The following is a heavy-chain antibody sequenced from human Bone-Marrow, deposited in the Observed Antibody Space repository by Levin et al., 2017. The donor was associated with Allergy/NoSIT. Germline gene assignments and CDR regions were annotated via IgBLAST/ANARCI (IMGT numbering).Heavy chain of an antibody. J-gene: IGHJ3*02. Sequence: GESLKISCKASGYTFTGYYMHWVRQAPGQGLEWMGRINPNSGGTNYAQKFQGRVTMTRDTSISTAYMELSRLRSDDTAVYYCARGRGTAARLYNDAFDIWGQGTMVTVSS. V-gene: IGHV1-2*06. CDR2: INPNSGGT. CDR1: GYTFTGYY. CDR3: ARGRGTAARLYNDAFDI. D-gene: IGHD6-6*01.